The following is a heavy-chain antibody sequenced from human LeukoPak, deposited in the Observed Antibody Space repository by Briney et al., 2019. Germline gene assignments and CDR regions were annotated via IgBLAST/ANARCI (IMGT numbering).Heavy chain of an antibody. CDR1: GGSISSYY. CDR2: IYYSGRT. D-gene: IGHD2/OR15-2a*01. V-gene: IGHV4-59*01. Sequence: SETLSLNCTVSGGSISSYYWSWIRQPPGKGLEWTGYIYYSGRTNYNPSLKSRVTISVDTSKNQFSLKLSSVTAADTAVYYCARGPNRYYFDYWGQGTLVTVSS. J-gene: IGHJ4*02. CDR3: ARGPNRYYFDY.